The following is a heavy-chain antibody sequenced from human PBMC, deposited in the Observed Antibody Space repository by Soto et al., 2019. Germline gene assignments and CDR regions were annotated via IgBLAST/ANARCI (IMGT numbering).Heavy chain of an antibody. CDR1: GYSFTSYW. J-gene: IGHJ6*02. Sequence: EVQLVQSGAEVKKPGESLRISCKGSGYSFTSYWISWVRQMPGKGLEWMGRIDPSDSYTNYSPSFQGHVTISADKSISTAYLQWSSLKASDTAMYYCARRGGIAAAGKKVARGGYYGMDVWGQGTTVTVSS. V-gene: IGHV5-10-1*03. CDR2: IDPSDSYT. D-gene: IGHD6-13*01. CDR3: ARRGGIAAAGKKVARGGYYGMDV.